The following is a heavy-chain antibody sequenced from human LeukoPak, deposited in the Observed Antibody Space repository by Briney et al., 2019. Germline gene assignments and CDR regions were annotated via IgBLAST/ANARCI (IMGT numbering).Heavy chain of an antibody. Sequence: PGGSLRLSCAASGFSFSSYAMSWVRQAPGEGLEWVSSISGRGDNTYYAESVKGRFTISRDNSKNTLFLQMNSLRAEDTAVFYCAKRSGYTTGWFFDFWGQGTLVTVSS. V-gene: IGHV3-23*01. D-gene: IGHD6-19*01. CDR2: ISGRGDNT. J-gene: IGHJ4*02. CDR3: AKRSGYTTGWFFDF. CDR1: GFSFSSYA.